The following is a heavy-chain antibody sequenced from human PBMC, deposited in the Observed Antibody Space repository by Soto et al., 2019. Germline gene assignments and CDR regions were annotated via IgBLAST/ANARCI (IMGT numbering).Heavy chain of an antibody. CDR1: GFTFSSYA. CDR2: ISSNGGST. V-gene: IGHV3-64*01. CDR3: ARDRDYGDYGRKWYFDL. J-gene: IGHJ2*01. Sequence: EVQLVESGGGLVQPGGSLRLSCAASGFTFSSYAMHWVRQAPGKGLEYVSAISSNGGSTYYANSVKGRFTISRDNSKNXXYLQMGSLRAEDMAVYYCARDRDYGDYGRKWYFDLWGRGTLVTVSS. D-gene: IGHD4-17*01.